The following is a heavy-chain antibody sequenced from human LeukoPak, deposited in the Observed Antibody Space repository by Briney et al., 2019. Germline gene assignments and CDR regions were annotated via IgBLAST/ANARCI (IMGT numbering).Heavy chain of an antibody. Sequence: GGSLRLPCAASGFIFSNYGMHWVRQAPGKGPEWVAFIQYDGSNKYYADSVKGRFTVSRDNSKNTLYLQMDSLRAEDTAVYYCARGYSSSWLSLFYWGQGTLVTVSS. CDR1: GFIFSNYG. V-gene: IGHV3-30*02. D-gene: IGHD6-13*01. CDR2: IQYDGSNK. J-gene: IGHJ4*02. CDR3: ARGYSSSWLSLFY.